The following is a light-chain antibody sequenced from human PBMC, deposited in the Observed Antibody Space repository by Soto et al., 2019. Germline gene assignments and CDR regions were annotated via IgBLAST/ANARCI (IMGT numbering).Light chain of an antibody. CDR3: QQYGGSPFT. CDR2: GVP. V-gene: IGKV3-20*01. CDR1: QSVTSNS. J-gene: IGKJ3*01. Sequence: EVVLTQSPDTVSLSPGERATLSCRASQSVTSNSFAWYQQKPGQAPRLLIYGVPTRAAGIPDRFIGSGSGTDFTLTITRLEPEDFAVYYCQQYGGSPFTFGPGTKSGYQT.